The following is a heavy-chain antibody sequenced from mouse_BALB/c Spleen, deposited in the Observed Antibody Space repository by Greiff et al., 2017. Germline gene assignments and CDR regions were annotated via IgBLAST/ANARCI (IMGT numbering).Heavy chain of an antibody. J-gene: IGHJ1*01. D-gene: IGHD1-1*01. CDR3: ARSYYGYWYFDV. CDR1: GFNIKDYY. V-gene: IGHV14-1*02. CDR2: IDPENGNT. Sequence: EVKLQQSGAELVRPGALVKLSCKASGFNIKDYYMHWVKQRPEQGLEWIGWIDPENGNTIYDPKFQGKASITADTSSNTAYLQLSSLTSEDTAVYYCARSYYGYWYFDVWGAGTTVTVSS.